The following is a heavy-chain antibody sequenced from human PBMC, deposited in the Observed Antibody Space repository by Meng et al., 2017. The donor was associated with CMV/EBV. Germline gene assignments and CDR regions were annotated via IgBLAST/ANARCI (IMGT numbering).Heavy chain of an antibody. J-gene: IGHJ5*02. CDR3: ARDLMNCSSTSCANWFDP. Sequence: QEQLQQWGVGLLNPSESLSLTCTVSGGSISSYYWSWIRQPAGKGLEWIGRIYTSGSTNYNPSLKSRVTMSVDTSKNQFSLKLSSVTAADTAVYYCARDLMNCSSTSCANWFDPWGQGTLVTVSS. CDR2: IYTSGST. D-gene: IGHD2-2*01. CDR1: GGSISSYY. V-gene: IGHV4-4*07.